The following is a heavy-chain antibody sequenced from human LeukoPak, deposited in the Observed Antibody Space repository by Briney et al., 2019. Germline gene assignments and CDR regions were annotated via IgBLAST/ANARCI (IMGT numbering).Heavy chain of an antibody. Sequence: PSETLSLTCSVSIGSISSSKWWCWVRQSPVKGLGWIGEIYLYGTTNYNPSFTSRVTMSVDRSRNQFSLKLTSVTAADTAVYYCARQKWEQQGRDYYFNGLDVWGPGTTVIVSS. CDR2: IYLYGTT. CDR3: ARQKWEQQGRDYYFNGLDV. D-gene: IGHD1/OR15-1a*01. V-gene: IGHV4-4*02. J-gene: IGHJ6*02. CDR1: IGSISSSKW.